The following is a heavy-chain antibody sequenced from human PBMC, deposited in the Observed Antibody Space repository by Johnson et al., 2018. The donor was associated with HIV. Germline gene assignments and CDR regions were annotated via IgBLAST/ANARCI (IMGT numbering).Heavy chain of an antibody. D-gene: IGHD6-13*01. Sequence: EVQLVESGGGLVQPGGSLRLSCAASGFTFSSYDMHWVRQATGKGLEWVSAIGTAGDTYYPGSVKGRFTISRDNAKNSLYLQLNSLRAEDTAVYYCARADSSSAPWMGQDIWGQGTMVTVSS. J-gene: IGHJ3*02. CDR2: IGTAGDT. CDR3: ARADSSSAPWMGQDI. V-gene: IGHV3-13*01. CDR1: GFTFSSYD.